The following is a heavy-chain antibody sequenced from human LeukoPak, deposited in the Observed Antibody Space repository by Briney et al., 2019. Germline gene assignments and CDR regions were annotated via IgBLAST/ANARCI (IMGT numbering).Heavy chain of an antibody. CDR3: AKDIASWGATTHFDY. V-gene: IGHV3-9*01. CDR2: ISWNSGSI. CDR1: GFTFDDYA. J-gene: IGHJ4*02. Sequence: GRSLRLSCAASGFTFDDYAMHWVRQAPGKGLEWVSGISWNSGSIGYADSVKGRFTISRDNAKNSLYLQMNSLRAEDTALYYCAKDIASWGATTHFDYGGQGTLVTVSS. D-gene: IGHD1-26*01.